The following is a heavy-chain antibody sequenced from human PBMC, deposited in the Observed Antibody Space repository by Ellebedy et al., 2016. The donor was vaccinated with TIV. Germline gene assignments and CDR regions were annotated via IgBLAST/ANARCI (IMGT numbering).Heavy chain of an antibody. V-gene: IGHV4-4*07. Sequence: MPSETLSLTCSVSGGSMIAYYWIWVRQPAGRKLEWIGRIYSTGGTNYNPSLKSRVTMSLDTSKNQFSLRLTPVTAADTAVYYCARISVVVVAAGGPGGMDVWGQGTTVTVSS. CDR2: IYSTGGT. J-gene: IGHJ6*02. CDR1: GGSMIAYY. CDR3: ARISVVVVAAGGPGGMDV. D-gene: IGHD2-15*01.